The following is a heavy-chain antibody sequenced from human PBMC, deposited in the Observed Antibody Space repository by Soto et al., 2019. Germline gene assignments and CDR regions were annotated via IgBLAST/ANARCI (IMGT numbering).Heavy chain of an antibody. J-gene: IGHJ3*02. D-gene: IGHD3-22*01. CDR2: IQQDGSQK. CDR1: GFTFSSYW. Sequence: GGSLRLSCAASGFTFSSYWMSWVRQAPGKGLEWVANIQQDGSQKWYVDSVKGRFTISRDNAKNSLYLQMDSLRAEDTAVYYCARGDYHDSSGPFSDGLDIWGQGTIVTVSS. CDR3: ARGDYHDSSGPFSDGLDI. V-gene: IGHV3-7*04.